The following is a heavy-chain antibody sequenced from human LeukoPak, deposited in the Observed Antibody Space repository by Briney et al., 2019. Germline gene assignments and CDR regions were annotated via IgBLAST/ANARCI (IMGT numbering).Heavy chain of an antibody. CDR2: MNPNSGNT. CDR3: ARAFEDIVVVPAANDY. V-gene: IGHV1-8*01. Sequence: PAASVKVSCKASGYTFTSYDINWVRQATGQGLEWMGWMNPNSGNTGYAQKFQGRATMTRNTSISTAYMELSSLRSEDTAVYYCARAFEDIVVVPAANDYWGQGTLVTVSS. J-gene: IGHJ4*02. CDR1: GYTFTSYD. D-gene: IGHD2-2*01.